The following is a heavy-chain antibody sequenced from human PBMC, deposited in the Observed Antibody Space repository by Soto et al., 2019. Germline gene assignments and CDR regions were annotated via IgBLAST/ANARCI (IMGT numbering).Heavy chain of an antibody. CDR3: AKSANGEYRDWGAGIRDI. CDR2: ISGSAGTI. CDR1: GFTFSSYA. D-gene: IGHD6-19*01. J-gene: IGHJ3*02. Sequence: EVQLLESGGGLVQPGGSLRLSCAVSGFTFSSYAMSWVRQAPGKWLEWVSSISGSAGTIYYAESVKGRFTISRDNSKNTLYLQMHSQGAEDTAVYHCAKSANGEYRDWGAGIRDIWGQGPMVAVSS. V-gene: IGHV3-23*01.